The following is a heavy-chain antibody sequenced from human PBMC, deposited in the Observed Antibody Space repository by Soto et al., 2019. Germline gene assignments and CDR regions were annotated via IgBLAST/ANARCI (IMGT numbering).Heavy chain of an antibody. CDR1: GDSITSYN. J-gene: IGHJ5*02. Sequence: PSETLSLTCTVSGDSITSYNWNWLRQPPGKALEWIGYVYSSGSTNYNPSLKSRVTISVDTSRNQFSLKANSVTAADTAVYYCARRAVVAVTGSLDNWLDPWGQGILVTVSS. CDR3: ARRAVVAVTGSLDNWLDP. V-gene: IGHV4-59*01. D-gene: IGHD2-21*01. CDR2: VYSSGST.